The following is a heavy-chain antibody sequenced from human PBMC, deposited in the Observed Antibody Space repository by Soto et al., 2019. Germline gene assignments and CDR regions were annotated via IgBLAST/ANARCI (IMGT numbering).Heavy chain of an antibody. Sequence: PSETLSLTCAVYGGSFSGYYWSWIRQPPGKGLEWIGEINHSGSTNYNPSLKSRVTISVDTSKNQFSLKLSSVTAADTAVYYCARSSTDDEFQAGSASSAHETLAPVPS. V-gene: IGHV4-34*01. J-gene: IGHJ5*01. D-gene: IGHD4-17*01. CDR2: INHSGST. CDR3: ARSSTDDEFQAGSAS. CDR1: GGSFSGYY.